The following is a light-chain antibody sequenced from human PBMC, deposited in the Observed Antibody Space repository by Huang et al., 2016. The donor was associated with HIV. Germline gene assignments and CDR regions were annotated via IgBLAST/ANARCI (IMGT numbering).Light chain of an antibody. CDR2: KAS. V-gene: IGKV1-5*03. J-gene: IGKJ1*01. CDR3: QHQWT. CDR1: QRIGNW. Sequence: DIQVTQSPSTLSAFVGDRVNITCRTSQRIGNWLAWYQQKPGEVPILLISKASNLENGVPSRFSGNGSGTEFTLTINDLQPDDLATYYCQHQWTFGQGTKVEIK.